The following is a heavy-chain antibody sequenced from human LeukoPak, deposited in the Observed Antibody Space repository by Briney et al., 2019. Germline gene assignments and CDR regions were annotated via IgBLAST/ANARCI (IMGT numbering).Heavy chain of an antibody. CDR1: GFTFDDYA. D-gene: IGHD3-22*01. V-gene: IGHV3-9*01. Sequence: PGRSLRLSCAASGFTFDDYAMPWVRQAPGKGLEWVSGISWNSGSIGYADSVKGRFTISRDNAKNSLYLQMNSLRAEDTALYYCAKDILEKGYYYDSSGYYGDAFDIWGQGTMVTVSS. J-gene: IGHJ3*02. CDR3: AKDILEKGYYYDSSGYYGDAFDI. CDR2: ISWNSGSI.